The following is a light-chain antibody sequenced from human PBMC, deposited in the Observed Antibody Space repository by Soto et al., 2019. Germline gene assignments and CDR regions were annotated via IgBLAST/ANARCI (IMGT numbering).Light chain of an antibody. Sequence: QSVLTQPPSASGTPGQRVTISCSGGSSSIGGNPVSWYQQFPGTAPKVVIYDDAERPSGVPDRFSGPKSGTSASLAISGLQSEDEADYYCAAWDDGLEGLLFGGGTKLTVL. J-gene: IGLJ2*01. CDR1: SSSIGGNP. CDR3: AAWDDGLEGLL. V-gene: IGLV1-44*01. CDR2: DDA.